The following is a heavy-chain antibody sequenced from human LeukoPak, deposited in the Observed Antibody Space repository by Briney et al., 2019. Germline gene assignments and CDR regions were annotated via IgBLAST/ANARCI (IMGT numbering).Heavy chain of an antibody. CDR3: ASNPRIAVADTLNY. CDR2: INHSGST. D-gene: IGHD6-19*01. CDR1: GGSFSGYY. V-gene: IGHV4-34*01. Sequence: MTSETLSLTCAVYGGSFSGYYWSWIRQPPGKGLEWIGEINHSGSTNYNPSLKSRVTISVDTSKNQFSLKLSSVTAADTAVYYCASNPRIAVADTLNYWGQGTLVTVSS. J-gene: IGHJ4*02.